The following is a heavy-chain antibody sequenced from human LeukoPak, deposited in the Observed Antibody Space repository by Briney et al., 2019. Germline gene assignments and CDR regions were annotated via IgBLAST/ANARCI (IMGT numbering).Heavy chain of an antibody. J-gene: IGHJ5*02. D-gene: IGHD3-10*01. CDR1: GYTFTSYD. CDR3: ASYYYGSGSYYTGFDP. V-gene: IGHV1-46*01. CDR2: INPSGGST. Sequence: ASVKVSCKASGYTFTSYDINWVRQATGQGLEWMGIINPSGGSTSYAQKFQGRVTMTRDTSTSTVYMELSSLRSEDTAVYYCASYYYGSGSYYTGFDPWGQGTLVTVSS.